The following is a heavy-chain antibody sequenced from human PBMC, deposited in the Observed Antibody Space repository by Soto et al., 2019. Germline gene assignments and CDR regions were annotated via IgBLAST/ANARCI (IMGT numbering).Heavy chain of an antibody. J-gene: IGHJ4*02. CDR3: ARGYTQSTVTPIRY. CDR1: GYTFCSYG. V-gene: IGHV1-18*01. Sequence: ASVKVSCKASGYTFCSYGITWVRQAPGQGLEWMGGISPYNGNTNYAQKLQGRLTMTTDKSTSTAYMELRSLRSDDTAVHYCARGYTQSTVTPIRYWGQGTLVTVSS. CDR2: ISPYNGNT. D-gene: IGHD4-17*01.